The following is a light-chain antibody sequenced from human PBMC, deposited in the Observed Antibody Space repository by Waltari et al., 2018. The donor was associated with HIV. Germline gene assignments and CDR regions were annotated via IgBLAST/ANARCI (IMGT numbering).Light chain of an antibody. CDR3: YSTDSSGNYVV. Sequence: SYELTQPPSVSVSPGQTARITCSGDALPKKYAYWYQQKSGQAPMLVIYEDSKRPSGIPGRFSGSSSGTMATWTISGAQVEDEADYYCYSTDSSGNYVVFGGGTKLTVL. CDR1: ALPKKY. V-gene: IGLV3-10*01. J-gene: IGLJ2*01. CDR2: EDS.